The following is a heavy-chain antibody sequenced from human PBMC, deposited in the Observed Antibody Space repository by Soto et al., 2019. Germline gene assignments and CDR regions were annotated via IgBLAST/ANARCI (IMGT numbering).Heavy chain of an antibody. CDR1: GFTVNNAW. CDR3: TTDSRPYYDIWTGLDS. Sequence: EVQLVESGGGLVKSGGSLRLSCAASGFTVNNAWMSWVRQAPGKGLEWVGRSRNNADGGTAVYAAPVKGRFTISRDDSKNTLYLQMNRLKTEDTAVYYCTTDSRPYYDIWTGLDSWGQGTLVTVSS. CDR2: SRNNADGGTA. V-gene: IGHV3-15*01. D-gene: IGHD3-9*01. J-gene: IGHJ4*02.